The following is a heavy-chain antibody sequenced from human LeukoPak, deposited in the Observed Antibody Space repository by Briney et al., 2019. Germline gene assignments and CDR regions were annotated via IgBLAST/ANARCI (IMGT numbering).Heavy chain of an antibody. J-gene: IGHJ6*03. CDR2: ISGSGSGT. V-gene: IGHV3-23*01. CDR3: ATHGSAHYYMDV. Sequence: GGSLRLSCAASGFIFSSYGMSWVRQAPGKGLEWVSGISGSGSGTYYAGSVKGRFTISRDNSKNTLHLQMNSLRAEDTAVYYCATHGSAHYYMDVWGKGTTVTISS. D-gene: IGHD2-2*03. CDR1: GFIFSSYG.